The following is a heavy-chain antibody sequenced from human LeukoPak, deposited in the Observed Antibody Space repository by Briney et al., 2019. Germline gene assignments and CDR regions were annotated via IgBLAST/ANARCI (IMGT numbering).Heavy chain of an antibody. CDR3: AKRFRGSSGLYYFDY. CDR2: ISGSGGGT. J-gene: IGHJ4*02. D-gene: IGHD6-13*01. Sequence: GGSLRLSCAGSGFAFSTYAMSWVRQTPGKGLEWVSVISGSGGGTYYADSVKGRFTISRDNSKNTLYLQMNSLRVEDTAVYYCAKRFRGSSGLYYFDYWGQGTLVTVSS. V-gene: IGHV3-23*01. CDR1: GFAFSTYA.